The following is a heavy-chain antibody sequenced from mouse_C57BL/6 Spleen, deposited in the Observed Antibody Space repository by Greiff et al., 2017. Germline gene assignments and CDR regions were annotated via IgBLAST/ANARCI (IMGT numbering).Heavy chain of an antibody. D-gene: IGHD1-1*01. CDR2: IYPGDGDT. J-gene: IGHJ1*03. Sequence: VKLVESGPELVKPGASVKISCKASGYAFSSSWMNWVKQRPGKGLEWIGRIYPGDGDTNYNGKFKGKATLTADKSSSTAYMQLSSLTSEDSAVYFCARERYYGSSPDWYFDVWGTGTTVTVSS. CDR3: ARERYYGSSPDWYFDV. V-gene: IGHV1-82*01. CDR1: GYAFSSSW.